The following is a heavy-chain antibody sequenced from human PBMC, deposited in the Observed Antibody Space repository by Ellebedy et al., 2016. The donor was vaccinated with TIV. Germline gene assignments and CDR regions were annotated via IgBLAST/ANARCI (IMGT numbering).Heavy chain of an antibody. Sequence: GESLKISCAASGFTFSLFWMGWVRQAPGQGLEWLANIKEDGSEKYYVDSVKGRFTISRDNAKNLLYLHMNTLRAEDTAVYYCARDTGTTPYFDYWGQGALVTVSS. CDR3: ARDTGTTPYFDY. CDR2: IKEDGSEK. CDR1: GFTFSLFW. D-gene: IGHD1-1*01. J-gene: IGHJ4*02. V-gene: IGHV3-7*03.